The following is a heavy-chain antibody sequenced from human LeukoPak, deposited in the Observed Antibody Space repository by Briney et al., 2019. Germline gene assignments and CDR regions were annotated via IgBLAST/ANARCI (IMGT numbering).Heavy chain of an antibody. CDR3: ARGMDDYGGNSGPDY. CDR2: IWYDGSNK. V-gene: IGHV3-33*01. CDR1: GFTFSSYG. J-gene: IGHJ4*02. D-gene: IGHD4-23*01. Sequence: GRSLRLSCAASGFTFSSYGMHWVRQAPGKGLEWVAVIWYDGSNKYYADSVKGRFTISRDNSKNTLYLQMNSLRAEDTAVYYCARGMDDYGGNSGPDYWGQGTLVTVSS.